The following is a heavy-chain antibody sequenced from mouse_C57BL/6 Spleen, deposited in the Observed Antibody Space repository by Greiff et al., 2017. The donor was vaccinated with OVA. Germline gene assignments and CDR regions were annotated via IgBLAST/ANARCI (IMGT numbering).Heavy chain of an antibody. CDR2: INPSNGGT. V-gene: IGHV1-53*01. CDR1: GYTFTSYW. J-gene: IGHJ3*01. Sequence: QVQLQQPGTELVKPGASVKLSCKASGYTFTSYWMHWVKQRPGQGLEWIGNINPSNGGTNYNEKFKSKATLTVAKSSSTASMQLSSLTSEDSAVYYCAREGGSYYAHEGCAYWGQGTLVTVSA. D-gene: IGHD1-1*01. CDR3: AREGGSYYAHEGCAY.